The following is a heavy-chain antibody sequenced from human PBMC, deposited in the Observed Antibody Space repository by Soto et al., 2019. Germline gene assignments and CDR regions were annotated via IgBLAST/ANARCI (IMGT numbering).Heavy chain of an antibody. CDR3: AKSKCVVVALTATPVDY. CDR2: ISYDGSNT. V-gene: IGHV3-30*18. CDR1: GFTFSSYG. J-gene: IGHJ4*02. Sequence: QVQLVESGGGVVQPGRSLRLSCAASGFTFSSYGMHWVRQAPGKGLEWVAVISYDGSNTYYADSVKGRFTISRDNSKKELYMQTNSLRAEDPADYDCAKSKCVVVALTATPVDYWGQGTLVTVSS. D-gene: IGHD2-15*01.